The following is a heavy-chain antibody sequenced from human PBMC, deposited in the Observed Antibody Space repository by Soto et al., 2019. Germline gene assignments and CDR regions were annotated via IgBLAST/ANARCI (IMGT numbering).Heavy chain of an antibody. D-gene: IGHD6-19*01. J-gene: IGHJ4*02. CDR2: IIPIFDKP. V-gene: IGHV1-69*01. CDR1: GGAFSSFA. CDR3: AADVGVAGTLAY. Sequence: QVQLVQSGAEVKKPGSSVKVSCKASGGAFSSFAISWVRQAPGQGLEWMGWIIPIFDKPNYAQKFRGRVTLTADESTRTAYMELSSLNSADTAVYFCAADVGVAGTLAYWGQGTLVAVSS.